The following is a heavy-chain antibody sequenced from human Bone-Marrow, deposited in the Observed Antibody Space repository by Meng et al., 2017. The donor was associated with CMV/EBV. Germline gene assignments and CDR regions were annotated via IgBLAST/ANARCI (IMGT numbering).Heavy chain of an antibody. V-gene: IGHV3-23*01. J-gene: IGHJ3*02. D-gene: IGHD2-2*01. Sequence: GESLKISCAASGFTFSSYAMSWVRQAPGKGLEWVSAISGSGGSTYYADSVKGRFTISRDNSKNTLYLQMNSLRAEDTAVYYCALAAMDAFDIWGQGTMVTVSS. CDR2: ISGSGGST. CDR1: GFTFSSYA. CDR3: ALAAMDAFDI.